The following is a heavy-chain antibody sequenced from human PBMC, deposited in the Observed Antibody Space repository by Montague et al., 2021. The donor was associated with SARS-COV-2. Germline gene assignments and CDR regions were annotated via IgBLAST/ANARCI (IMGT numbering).Heavy chain of an antibody. CDR1: GGSISSSNYY. J-gene: IGHJ3*02. V-gene: IGHV4-39*01. D-gene: IGHD3-22*01. CDR3: ASPTYYYDSSWSDDFDI. Sequence: SETLSLTCTVSGGSISSSNYYWGWIRQPPGKGLEWIGSIYYSGSTYYNPPLNSRVTIFVDTSKNQFSLKLSSVTAADTAVYYCASPTYYYDSSWSDDFDIWGQGTMVTISS. CDR2: IYYSGST.